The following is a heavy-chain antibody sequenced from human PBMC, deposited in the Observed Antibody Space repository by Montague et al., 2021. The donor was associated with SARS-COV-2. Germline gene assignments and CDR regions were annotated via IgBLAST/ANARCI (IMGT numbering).Heavy chain of an antibody. V-gene: IGHV2-70*01. J-gene: IGHJ3*02. CDR1: GFSLSTSGMC. Sequence: PALVNSTQTLTLTCTFSGFSLSTSGMCVSWIRQPPGKALVWLALIDWEDAKYYSTSLKTRLTISKDTSKNQVVLTMTNMDPVDTATYYCARIWGATRGDAFDIWGQGTMVTVSS. CDR3: ARIWGATRGDAFDI. CDR2: IDWEDAK. D-gene: IGHD1-26*01.